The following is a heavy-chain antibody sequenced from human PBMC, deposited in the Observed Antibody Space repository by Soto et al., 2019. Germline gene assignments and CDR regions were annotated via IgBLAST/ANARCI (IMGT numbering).Heavy chain of an antibody. CDR1: AFTLSSYW. CDR3: ARDYEFGFDI. Sequence: ESGGGLVQPGGSLRLSCEASAFTLSSYWMSWVRQAPGKGLEWVANIKPDGSEKYYVDSVKGRFTISRDNTKNSLYLQMRTLRPEDTAIYYCARDYEFGFDIWGQGTLVTVSS. V-gene: IGHV3-7*01. CDR2: IKPDGSEK. D-gene: IGHD3-22*01. J-gene: IGHJ3*02.